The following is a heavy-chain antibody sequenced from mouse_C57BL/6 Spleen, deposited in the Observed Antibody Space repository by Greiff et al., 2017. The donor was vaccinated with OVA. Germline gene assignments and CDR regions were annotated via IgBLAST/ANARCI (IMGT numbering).Heavy chain of an antibody. CDR1: GYSFTDYN. CDR2: INPNYGTT. Sequence: VEPGASVKISCKASGYSFTDYNMNWVKQSNGKSLEWIGVINPNYGTTSYNQKFKGKATLTVDQSSSTAYMQLNSLTSEDSAVYYCARHYYGSSYGYFDVWGTGTTVTVSS. D-gene: IGHD1-1*01. V-gene: IGHV1-39*01. J-gene: IGHJ1*03. CDR3: ARHYYGSSYGYFDV.